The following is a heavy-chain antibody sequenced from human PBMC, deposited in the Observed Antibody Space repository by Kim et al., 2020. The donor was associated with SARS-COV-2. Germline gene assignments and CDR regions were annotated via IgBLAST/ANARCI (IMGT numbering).Heavy chain of an antibody. Sequence: GGSLRLSCAASGFTFDDYAMHWVRQAPGKGLEWVSGISWNSGSIGYADSVKGRFTISRDNAKNSLYLQMNSLRAEDTALYYCAKDNSGSYYFGYWGQGTLVTVSS. D-gene: IGHD1-26*01. CDR3: AKDNSGSYYFGY. V-gene: IGHV3-9*01. CDR2: ISWNSGSI. J-gene: IGHJ4*02. CDR1: GFTFDDYA.